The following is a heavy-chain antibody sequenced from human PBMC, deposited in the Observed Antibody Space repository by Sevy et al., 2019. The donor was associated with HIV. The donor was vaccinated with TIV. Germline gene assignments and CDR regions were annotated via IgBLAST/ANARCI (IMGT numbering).Heavy chain of an antibody. Sequence: GGSLRLSCAASGFTVSDNYMSWVRQAPGKGLEWVSLIYSDSSTYYADYVQGRFTISRGNSKNTLYLKMDSLGSEDTAVYYYAGRVTSHSFDIWGQGTMVTVSS. CDR3: AGRVTSHSFDI. CDR1: GFTVSDNY. V-gene: IGHV3-66*02. D-gene: IGHD5-18*01. J-gene: IGHJ3*02. CDR2: IYSDSST.